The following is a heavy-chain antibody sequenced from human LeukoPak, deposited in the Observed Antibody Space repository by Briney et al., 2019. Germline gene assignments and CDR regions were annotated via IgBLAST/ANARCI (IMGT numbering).Heavy chain of an antibody. V-gene: IGHV3-7*01. J-gene: IGHJ2*01. CDR2: IKPDEGEK. Sequence: PGGSLRLSCAASGFTFSDYYMSWIRQAPGKGLEWVANIKPDEGEKYYVDSVKGRFTVSRDNAKNSLYLQMNSLRAEDTAVYYCVRYYTRNSWYFDLWGRGTLVTVSS. CDR3: VRYYTRNSWYFDL. D-gene: IGHD1-7*01. CDR1: GFTFSDYY.